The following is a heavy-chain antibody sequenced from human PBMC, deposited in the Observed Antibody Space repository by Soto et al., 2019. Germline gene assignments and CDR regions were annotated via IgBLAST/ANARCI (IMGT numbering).Heavy chain of an antibody. J-gene: IGHJ3*02. V-gene: IGHV4-34*01. Sequence: QVQLQQWGAGLLKPSETLSLTCAVYGGFVSSGSYYWSWIRQPPGKGLVWIGEMSHSGGTHFNPSLKSRVTISADTSKNQFSLNIYSVTAADTALYYCARVERGTVTTVVDAFDIWGPGTMVTVSS. D-gene: IGHD1-1*01. CDR1: GGFVSSGSYY. CDR2: MSHSGGT. CDR3: ARVERGTVTTVVDAFDI.